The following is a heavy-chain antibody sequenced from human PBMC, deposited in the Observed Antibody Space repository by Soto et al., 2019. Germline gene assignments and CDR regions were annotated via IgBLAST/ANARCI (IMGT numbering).Heavy chain of an antibody. CDR1: GGSFSGYY. V-gene: IGHV4-34*01. D-gene: IGHD3-16*02. CDR2: INHSGGT. Sequence: SETLSLTCAVYGGSFSGYYWSWIRQPSGQGVEWIGEINHSGGTNYNPSLKSRVTISVDTSKNQFSLKLSSVTAADTAVYYCARGRNDYIWGSYRFFDYWGQGTLVTVSS. CDR3: ARGRNDYIWGSYRFFDY. J-gene: IGHJ4*02.